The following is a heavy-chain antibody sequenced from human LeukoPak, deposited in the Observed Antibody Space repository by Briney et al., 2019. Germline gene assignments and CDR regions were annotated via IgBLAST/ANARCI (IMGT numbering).Heavy chain of an antibody. D-gene: IGHD4-17*01. CDR2: IVVGSGNT. Sequence: GASVKVSCKASGFTFTSSAMQWVRQARGQRLEWIGWIVVGSGNTNHAQKFQERVTITRDMSTSTAYMELSSLRSEDTAVYYCAADPLGTVDAFDIWGQGTMVTVSS. V-gene: IGHV1-58*02. CDR1: GFTFTSSA. J-gene: IGHJ3*02. CDR3: AADPLGTVDAFDI.